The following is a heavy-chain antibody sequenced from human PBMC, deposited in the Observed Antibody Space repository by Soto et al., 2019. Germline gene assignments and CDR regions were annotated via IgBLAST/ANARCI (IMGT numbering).Heavy chain of an antibody. J-gene: IGHJ4*02. V-gene: IGHV1-3*01. Sequence: QVQLVQSGAEVKKPGASVKVSCKASGYTFTSYAMHWVRQAPGQRLEWMGWINAGNGNTKYSQKFQGRVTITRDTSASTAYMELSSLRSEDTAVYYCARGIAVAGHLGPAFDYWGQGTLVTVSS. CDR3: ARGIAVAGHLGPAFDY. CDR1: GYTFTSYA. CDR2: INAGNGNT. D-gene: IGHD6-19*01.